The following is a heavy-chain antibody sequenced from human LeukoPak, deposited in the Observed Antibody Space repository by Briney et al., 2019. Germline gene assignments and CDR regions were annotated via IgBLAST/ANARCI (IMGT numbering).Heavy chain of an antibody. CDR1: GYTFTSYD. Sequence: GASVKVSCKASGYTFTSYDLRWVRQAPGQGLEWMGWISAYNGNTNYAQRLQGRVTMTTDTSTSTAYMELSSLRSEDTAVYYCAGSLGYCTSNVCYLKYWGQGTLVTVSS. CDR3: AGSLGYCTSNVCYLKY. CDR2: ISAYNGNT. J-gene: IGHJ4*02. D-gene: IGHD2-8*01. V-gene: IGHV1-18*01.